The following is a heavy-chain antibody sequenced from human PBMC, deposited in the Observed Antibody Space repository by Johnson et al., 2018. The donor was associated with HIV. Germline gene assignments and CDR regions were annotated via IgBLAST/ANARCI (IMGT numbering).Heavy chain of an antibody. CDR3: TGDGPRDAFDI. Sequence: EVQLVESGGGLVQPGGSLRLSCAASGFSFSTTWMHWVRQAPGEGLVWVAHINSDGSHIAYADSVRGRFTISRDNAKNTLVLQMNSLRGEDTAVYYCTGDGPRDAFDIWGQGTVVIVSS. CDR2: INSDGSHI. V-gene: IGHV3-74*03. J-gene: IGHJ3*02. CDR1: GFSFSTTW.